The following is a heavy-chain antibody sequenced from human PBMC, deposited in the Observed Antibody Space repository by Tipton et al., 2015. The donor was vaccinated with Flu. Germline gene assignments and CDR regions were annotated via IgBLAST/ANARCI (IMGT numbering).Heavy chain of an antibody. CDR1: GGSVSSGSYY. CDR3: ARDGVSSSTSPYYYMDV. J-gene: IGHJ6*03. Sequence: TLSLTCTVSGGSVSSGSYYWSWIRQPPGKGLEWIGYIYYSGGTNYNPSLKSRVTISVDTSKNQFSLKLSSVTAADTAVYYCARDGVSSSTSPYYYMDVWGKGTTVTVSS. V-gene: IGHV4-61*01. D-gene: IGHD2-2*01. CDR2: IYYSGGT.